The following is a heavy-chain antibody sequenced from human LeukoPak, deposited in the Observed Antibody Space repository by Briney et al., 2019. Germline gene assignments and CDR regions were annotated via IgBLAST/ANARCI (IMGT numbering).Heavy chain of an antibody. J-gene: IGHJ4*02. CDR2: IWYDGSNK. V-gene: IGHV3-33*01. Sequence: GGSLRLSCAASGFTFSSYGMHWVRQAPGKGLEWVAVIWYDGSNKYYADSVKGRFTISRDNSKNTLYLQMNSLRAEDTAVYYCARGPLPYYYDSNEAVYWGQGTLVTVSS. CDR1: GFTFSSYG. D-gene: IGHD3-22*01. CDR3: ARGPLPYYYDSNEAVY.